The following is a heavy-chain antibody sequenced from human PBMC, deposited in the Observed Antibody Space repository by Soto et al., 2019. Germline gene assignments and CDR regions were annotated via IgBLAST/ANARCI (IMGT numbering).Heavy chain of an antibody. CDR3: ARGRSVLWCGELSPKRDYMDG. V-gene: IGHV4-34*01. J-gene: IGHJ6*03. Sequence: QVQLQQWGAGLLKPSETLSLTCAVYGGSFSGYYWSWIRQPPGQGLEWIGEINHSGSTNYNPSLKSRVPISVDTPNNQFSQKLSSVTAAETGVYYCARGRSVLWCGELSPKRDYMDGWGKGTTVTVSS. CDR1: GGSFSGYY. CDR2: INHSGST. D-gene: IGHD3-10*01.